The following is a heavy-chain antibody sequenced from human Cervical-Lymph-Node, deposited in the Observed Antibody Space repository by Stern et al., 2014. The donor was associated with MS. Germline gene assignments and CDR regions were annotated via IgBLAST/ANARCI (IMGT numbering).Heavy chain of an antibody. Sequence: EVQLVQSGAEVKKPGESLKISCKGSGYSFRSYWIGWVRQMPGRGLQWMGVIYPRDSDTRYSPSFQGQVIISADKDMSTAYLQWNSLKASDTGIYYCATSYGLDVWGQGTTVTVSS. CDR3: ATSYGLDV. J-gene: IGHJ6*02. V-gene: IGHV5-51*01. CDR1: GYSFRSYW. CDR2: IYPRDSDT.